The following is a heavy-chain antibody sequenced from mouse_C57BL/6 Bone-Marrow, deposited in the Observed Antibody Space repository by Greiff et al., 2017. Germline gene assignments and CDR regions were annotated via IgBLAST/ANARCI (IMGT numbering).Heavy chain of an antibody. V-gene: IGHV1-64*01. D-gene: IGHD2-5*01. CDR3: ARDRYSIYYYAKDY. CDR2: IHPNSGST. J-gene: IGHJ4*01. Sequence: VQLQQPGAELVKPGASVKLSCKASGYTFTSYWMHWVKQRPGQGLEWIGMIHPNSGSTNYNEKFKSKATLTVDKSSSTAYMQLSSLTSEDSAVYYCARDRYSIYYYAKDYGGQGTSGTVSS. CDR1: GYTFTSYW.